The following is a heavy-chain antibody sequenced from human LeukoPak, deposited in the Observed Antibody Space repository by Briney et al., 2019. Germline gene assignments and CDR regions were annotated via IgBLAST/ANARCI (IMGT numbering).Heavy chain of an antibody. Sequence: ASVKVSCKASGYTFTGYYMHWVRQAPGQGLEWMGWINPNSGGTNYAQKFQGRVTMTRDTSISTAYMELSRLRSDDTAVYYCARDRESTYYYDSSGYYPPWGQGTLVTVSS. D-gene: IGHD3-22*01. CDR3: ARDRESTYYYDSSGYYPP. CDR2: INPNSGGT. V-gene: IGHV1-2*02. J-gene: IGHJ5*02. CDR1: GYTFTGYY.